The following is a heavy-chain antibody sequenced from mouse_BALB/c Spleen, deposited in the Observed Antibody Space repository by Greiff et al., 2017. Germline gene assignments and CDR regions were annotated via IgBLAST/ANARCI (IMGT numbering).Heavy chain of an antibody. J-gene: IGHJ4*01. D-gene: IGHD1-1*01. CDR2: IWTGGGT. Sequence: VQGVESGPGLVAPSQSLSITCTVSGFSLTSYDISWIRQPPGKGLEWLGVIWTGGGTNYNSAFMSRLSISKDNSKSQVFLKMNSLQTDDTAIYYCVRSPLYYGSSFYAMDYWGQGTSVTVSS. CDR3: VRSPLYYGSSFYAMDY. CDR1: GFSLTSYD. V-gene: IGHV2-9-2*01.